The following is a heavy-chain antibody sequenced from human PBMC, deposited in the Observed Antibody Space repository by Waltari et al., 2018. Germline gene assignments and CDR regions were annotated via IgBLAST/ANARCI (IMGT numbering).Heavy chain of an antibody. CDR1: GGTFSSYT. J-gene: IGHJ4*02. V-gene: IGHV1-69*08. CDR3: ARERLQGAFDY. Sequence: QVQLVQSGAEVKKPGSSVKVSCKASGGTFSSYTISWVRQAPGQGPAWMGSVHPILGIATYAQKFQGRVTMTADKSTSTAYMELSSLRSEDTAVYYCARERLQGAFDYWGQGTLVTVSS. CDR2: VHPILGIA. D-gene: IGHD1-26*01.